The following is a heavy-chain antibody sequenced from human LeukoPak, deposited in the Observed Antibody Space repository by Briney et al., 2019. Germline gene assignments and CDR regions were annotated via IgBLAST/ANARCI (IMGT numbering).Heavy chain of an antibody. CDR2: ISGSGGGT. D-gene: IGHD3-10*01. Sequence: GGSLRLSCAVSGITLSNYGMSWVRQAPGKGLEWVAGISGSGGGTYYADSVKGRFTISRDNSKNTLYLQMNSLRAEDTAVYYCAKFISQGVYFDYWGQGTLVTVSS. CDR1: GITLSNYG. J-gene: IGHJ4*02. CDR3: AKFISQGVYFDY. V-gene: IGHV3-23*01.